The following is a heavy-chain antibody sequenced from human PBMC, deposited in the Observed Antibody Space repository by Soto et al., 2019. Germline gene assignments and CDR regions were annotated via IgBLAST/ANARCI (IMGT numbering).Heavy chain of an antibody. V-gene: IGHV1-3*01. Sequence: ASVKVSCKASGYTFATYAVHWVRQAPGQRPEWMGWINAVNGNTKYSQQFHGRVTITRDTSASTAYMELSSLRVEDTAVYYCARDWSYSGFEDFWGQGTQVTVSS. J-gene: IGHJ4*02. CDR2: INAVNGNT. D-gene: IGHD5-12*01. CDR1: GYTFATYA. CDR3: ARDWSYSGFEDF.